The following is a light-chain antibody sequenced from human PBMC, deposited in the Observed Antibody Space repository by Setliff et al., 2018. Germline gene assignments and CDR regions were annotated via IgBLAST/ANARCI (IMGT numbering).Light chain of an antibody. J-gene: IGLJ2*01. Sequence: SALTQPPSASGSPGQSVTISCTGTGGLVGGYNYVSWYQQHPGKAPRLIIYEVTKRPSGVPDRFSGSNSGNTASLTVSGLQAEDEADYYCAAWDDNLNGPVFGGGTK. CDR2: EVT. CDR3: AAWDDNLNGPV. V-gene: IGLV2-8*01. CDR1: GGLVGGYNY.